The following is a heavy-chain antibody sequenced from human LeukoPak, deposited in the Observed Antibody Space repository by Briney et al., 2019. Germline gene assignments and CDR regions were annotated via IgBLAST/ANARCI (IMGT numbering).Heavy chain of an antibody. Sequence: GGSLRLSCAASGFTFSSYAMSWVRQAPGKGLEWVSAISGSGGSTYYADSVKGRFTISRDNSKNTLYLQMNSLRAEDTAVYYWAKVRSGWYQSPFDYWGQGTLVTVSS. CDR3: AKVRSGWYQSPFDY. CDR2: ISGSGGST. D-gene: IGHD6-19*01. CDR1: GFTFSSYA. J-gene: IGHJ4*02. V-gene: IGHV3-23*01.